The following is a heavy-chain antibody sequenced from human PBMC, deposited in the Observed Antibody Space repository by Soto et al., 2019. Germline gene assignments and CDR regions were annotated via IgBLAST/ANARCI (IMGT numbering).Heavy chain of an antibody. Sequence: GSLRLSCAASGFTFSSYGMHWVRQAPGKGLEWVAVISYDGSNKYYADSVKGRFTISRDNSKNTLYLQMNSLRAEDTAVYYCVGWEQNYYYYYGMDVWGQGTTVTVSS. CDR2: ISYDGSNK. CDR3: VGWEQNYYYYYGMDV. V-gene: IGHV3-30*03. D-gene: IGHD6-19*01. CDR1: GFTFSSYG. J-gene: IGHJ6*02.